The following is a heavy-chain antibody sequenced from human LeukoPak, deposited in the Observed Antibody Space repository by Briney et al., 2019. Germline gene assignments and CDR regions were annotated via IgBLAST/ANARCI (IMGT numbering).Heavy chain of an antibody. Sequence: GGSLRLSCAASGFSVSSNYMSWVRQAPGKGLEWVSVIFSDGTTYYADSVKGRFTISRDNSKNTLYLQMNSLRDGDTAVFYCARGPIMSEYFQHWGQGTLVTVSS. CDR2: IFSDGTT. CDR1: GFSVSSNY. V-gene: IGHV3-66*02. CDR3: ARGPIMSEYFQH. J-gene: IGHJ1*01. D-gene: IGHD3-16*01.